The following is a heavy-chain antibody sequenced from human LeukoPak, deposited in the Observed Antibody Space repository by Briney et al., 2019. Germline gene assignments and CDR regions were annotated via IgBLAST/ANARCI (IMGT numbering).Heavy chain of an antibody. Sequence: PSETLSLTCTVSGGSISSYYWSWIRQPPGKGLEWIGYIYYSGSTNYNPSLKSRVTISVDTSKNQFSLKLSSVTAADTAVYYCARGAGSGSYSPIGYWGQGTLVTVSS. J-gene: IGHJ4*02. CDR2: IYYSGST. CDR3: ARGAGSGSYSPIGY. D-gene: IGHD3-10*01. CDR1: GGSISSYY. V-gene: IGHV4-59*01.